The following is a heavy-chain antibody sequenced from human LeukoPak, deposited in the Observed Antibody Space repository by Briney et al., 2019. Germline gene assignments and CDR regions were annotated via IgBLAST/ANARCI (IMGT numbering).Heavy chain of an antibody. CDR1: GFIFSSYV. CDR3: ARDSVGYSSGWFEK. CDR2: ISGSGSFI. Sequence: GGSLRLSCGASGFIFSSYVMSWVRQAPGKGLEWVASISGSGSFIFYGDSLKGRFTISRDNDKNLLYLQMNSLRVEDTAVYYCARDSVGYSSGWFEKWGQGTLVTVSS. V-gene: IGHV3-21*01. D-gene: IGHD6-19*01. J-gene: IGHJ4*02.